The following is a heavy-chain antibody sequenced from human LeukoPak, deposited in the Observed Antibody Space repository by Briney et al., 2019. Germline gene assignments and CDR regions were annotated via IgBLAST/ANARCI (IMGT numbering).Heavy chain of an antibody. J-gene: IGHJ3*02. D-gene: IGHD3-9*01. Sequence: SVKVSCKASGGTFSSYAISWVRQAPGQGLEWMGGIIPIFGTANYAQKFQGRVTITADKSTSTAYMELSSLRSEDTAVYYCASTSGQYYDILIGYYNAFDIWGQGTMVTVSS. CDR2: IIPIFGTA. CDR1: GGTFSSYA. V-gene: IGHV1-69*06. CDR3: ASTSGQYYDILIGYYNAFDI.